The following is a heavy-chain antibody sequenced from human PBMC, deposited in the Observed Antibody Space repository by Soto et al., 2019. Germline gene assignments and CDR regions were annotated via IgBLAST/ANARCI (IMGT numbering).Heavy chain of an antibody. J-gene: IGHJ6*02. Sequence: EVQLLESGGGLVQPGGSLRLSCAASGFTFSSYAMSWVRQAPGKGLEWVSAISGSGGSTYYADSVKGRFTISRDNSKNTLHLQMNSLRADDTAVYYCSKDSVGQLLVYYYYGMDVWGQGTTVTVSS. CDR2: ISGSGGST. V-gene: IGHV3-23*01. CDR1: GFTFSSYA. D-gene: IGHD5-18*01. CDR3: SKDSVGQLLVYYYYGMDV.